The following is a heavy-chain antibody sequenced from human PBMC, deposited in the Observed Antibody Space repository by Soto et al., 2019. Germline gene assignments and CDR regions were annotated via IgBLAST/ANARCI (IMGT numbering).Heavy chain of an antibody. CDR3: ARGQTVIRQGSYYYFYGMDV. CDR2: IIPIFGTA. CDR1: GVTFSSYA. V-gene: IGHV1-69*01. D-gene: IGHD4-17*01. Sequence: QVQLVQSGAEVKKPGSSVNVSCKASGVTFSSYAISWVRQAPGQGHEWMGGIIPIFGTANYAQKFQGRVTITADESTSTAYMELSSLRSEDTAVYDCARGQTVIRQGSYYYFYGMDVWGQGTTVTVSS. J-gene: IGHJ6*02.